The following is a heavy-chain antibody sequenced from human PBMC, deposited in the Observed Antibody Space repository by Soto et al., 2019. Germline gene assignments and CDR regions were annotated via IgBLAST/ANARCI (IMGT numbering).Heavy chain of an antibody. J-gene: IGHJ5*01. CDR1: GFTFSTYA. CDR3: AKTFNSGTLGWFDS. CDR2: VSPDGSNK. Sequence: HPGGSLRLSCGASGFTFSTYAIHWVRQAPGKGLEWVAVVSPDGSNKYYAYSVKGRFTVSRDNSKNTLYLQMHGLTPDDTAMYYCAKTFNSGTLGWFDSWGQGTLVTVSS. V-gene: IGHV3-30-3*02. D-gene: IGHD3-10*01.